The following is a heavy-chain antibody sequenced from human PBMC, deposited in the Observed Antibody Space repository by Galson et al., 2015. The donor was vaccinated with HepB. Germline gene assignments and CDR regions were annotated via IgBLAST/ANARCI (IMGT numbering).Heavy chain of an antibody. J-gene: IGHJ3*02. V-gene: IGHV3-20*04. CDR1: GFTFDDYG. Sequence: SLRLSCAASGFTFDDYGMSWVRQAPGKGLEWVSGINWNGGSTGYADSVKGRFTISRDNAKNSLYLQMNSLRAEDTALYYCARESGTFVVVVSVYAFDIWGQWTMVTVSS. D-gene: IGHD2-15*01. CDR3: ARESGTFVVVVSVYAFDI. CDR2: INWNGGST.